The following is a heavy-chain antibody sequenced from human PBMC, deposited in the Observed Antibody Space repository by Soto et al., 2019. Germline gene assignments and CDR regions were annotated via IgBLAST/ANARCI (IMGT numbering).Heavy chain of an antibody. Sequence: PGGSLRLSCAASGFTFSSYWMHWVRQAPGKGLVWVSRINSDGSSTSYADSVKGRFTISRDNPKNTLYLQMNSLRAEDTAVFYCPRVYCSGVSCSLLAPWAQGPLVTVSS. D-gene: IGHD2-15*01. CDR3: PRVYCSGVSCSLLAP. J-gene: IGHJ5*02. CDR2: INSDGSST. V-gene: IGHV3-74*01. CDR1: GFTFSSYW.